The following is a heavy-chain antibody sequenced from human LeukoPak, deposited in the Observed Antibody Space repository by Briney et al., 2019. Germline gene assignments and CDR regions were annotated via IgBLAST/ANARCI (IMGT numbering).Heavy chain of an antibody. Sequence: ASVKVSCKASGYTFTGYYMHWVRQAPGQGLEWMAWINPNSGGTNYAQKFQGRVTMTRDTSISTAYMELSRLRSDDTAVYYCARDHLNWNYGYYYYGMDVWGQGTTVTVSS. V-gene: IGHV1-2*02. CDR3: ARDHLNWNYGYYYYGMDV. CDR2: INPNSGGT. CDR1: GYTFTGYY. J-gene: IGHJ6*02. D-gene: IGHD1-7*01.